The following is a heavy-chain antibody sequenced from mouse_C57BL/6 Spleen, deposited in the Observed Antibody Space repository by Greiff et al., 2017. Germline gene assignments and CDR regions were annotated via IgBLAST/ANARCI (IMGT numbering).Heavy chain of an antibody. CDR1: GFTFSNYW. D-gene: IGHD2-4*01. Sequence: EVKLMESGGGLVQPGGSMKLSCVASGFTFSNYWMNWVRQSPEKGLEWVAQIRLKSDNYATHYAESVKGRFTISRDDSKSSVYLQMNNLRAEDTGIYYCTAFYDYELHYAMDYWGQGTSVTVSS. V-gene: IGHV6-3*01. CDR2: IRLKSDNYAT. J-gene: IGHJ4*01. CDR3: TAFYDYELHYAMDY.